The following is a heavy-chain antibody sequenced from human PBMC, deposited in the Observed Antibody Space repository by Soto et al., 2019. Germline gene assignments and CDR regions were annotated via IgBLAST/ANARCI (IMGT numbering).Heavy chain of an antibody. CDR3: ALTVPYCSGGSCYYDI. CDR2: TYYRSKWYN. CDR1: GDSVSSNSAA. D-gene: IGHD2-15*01. J-gene: IGHJ3*02. Sequence: SQTLSLTCAISGDSVSSNSAAWNWIRQSPSRGLEWLGRTYYRSKWYNDYAVSVKSRITINPDTSKNQFSLQLNSVTPEDTAVYYCALTVPYCSGGSCYYDIWGQGTMVTVSS. V-gene: IGHV6-1*01.